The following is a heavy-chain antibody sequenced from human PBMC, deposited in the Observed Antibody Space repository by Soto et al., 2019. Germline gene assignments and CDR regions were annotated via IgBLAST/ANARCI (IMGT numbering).Heavy chain of an antibody. J-gene: IGHJ6*02. V-gene: IGHV1-69*13. CDR1: GYTFTNYV. CDR3: ARDDLSGSYYYYGMDV. Sequence: SVKVSCKASGYTFTNYVFNWVRQAHVQGLEWMGGIIPIFGTANYAQKFQGRVTITADESTSTAYMELSSLRSEDTAVYYCARDDLSGSYYYYGMDVWGQGTTVTVS. D-gene: IGHD3-10*01. CDR2: IIPIFGTA.